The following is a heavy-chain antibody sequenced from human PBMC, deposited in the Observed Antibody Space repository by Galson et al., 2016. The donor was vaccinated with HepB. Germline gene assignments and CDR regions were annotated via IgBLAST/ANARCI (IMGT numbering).Heavy chain of an antibody. J-gene: IGHJ4*02. CDR2: INRDGSEK. V-gene: IGHV3-7*01. CDR1: GFIFRNYW. D-gene: IGHD1-26*01. CDR3: ARAMSGSYDF. Sequence: SLRLSCAASGFIFRNYWMTWVRQAPGKGLEWVANINRDGSEKYYMHSVRGRFTNSRDSAKNLVFLQMNSLRAEDTAVYHCARAMSGSYDFWGQGILVTVSS.